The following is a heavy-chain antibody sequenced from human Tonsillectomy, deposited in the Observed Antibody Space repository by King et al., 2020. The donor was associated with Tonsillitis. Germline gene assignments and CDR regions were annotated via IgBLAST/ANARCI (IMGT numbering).Heavy chain of an antibody. CDR2: ISFDGNTR. CDR3: ARRGSDWYDGWDS. CDR1: GFNFSTYG. D-gene: IGHD6-13*01. V-gene: IGHV3-30*03. Sequence: VQLVESGGGVVQSGRSLRLSCTTSGFNFSTYGMNWVRQAPGKGPEWVSVISFDGNTRHYADSVKGRFTISKDEPRKKVYLQMNFVRPEDTSVYYCARRGSDWYDGWDSWGQGTLVSVSS. J-gene: IGHJ4*02.